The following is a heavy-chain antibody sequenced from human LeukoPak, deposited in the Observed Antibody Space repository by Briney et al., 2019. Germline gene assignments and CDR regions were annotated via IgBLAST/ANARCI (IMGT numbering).Heavy chain of an antibody. CDR2: IIPIFGTA. Sequence: SVKVSCKXSGGTFSSYAISWVRQAPGQGLEWMGRIIPIFGTANYSQKFQGRVTITTDESTSTAYMELSSLRSEDTAVYYCARDRAYGSRPYYFDYWGQGTLVTVSS. J-gene: IGHJ4*02. D-gene: IGHD6-13*01. CDR1: GGTFSSYA. V-gene: IGHV1-69*05. CDR3: ARDRAYGSRPYYFDY.